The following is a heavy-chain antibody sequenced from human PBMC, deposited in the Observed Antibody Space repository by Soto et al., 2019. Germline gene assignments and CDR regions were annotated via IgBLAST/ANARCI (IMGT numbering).Heavy chain of an antibody. CDR3: ARLGIGYCSSTSCYAHPTPTYYFDY. CDR1: GGSISSYY. CDR2: IYYSGST. D-gene: IGHD2-2*03. V-gene: IGHV4-59*08. Sequence: SETLSITSTVSGGSISSYYWSWIPQSPGKGLEWIGFIYYSGSTNYNPSLKSRVTISVDTSKNQFSLKLSSVTAADTAVYYCARLGIGYCSSTSCYAHPTPTYYFDYWGQGTLVTVS. J-gene: IGHJ4*02.